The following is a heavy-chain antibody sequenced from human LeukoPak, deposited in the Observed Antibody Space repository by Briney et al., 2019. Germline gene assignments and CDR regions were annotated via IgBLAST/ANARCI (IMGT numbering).Heavy chain of an antibody. Sequence: GGSLRLSCAASGFTFSDYYMSWIRQAPGKGLEWVSYISSSGSTIYYADSVKGRLTISRDNAKNSLYLQMNSLGAEDTAVYYCARDPRIAAAGPPDYWGXGTLVTVSS. CDR1: GFTFSDYY. J-gene: IGHJ4*02. D-gene: IGHD6-13*01. V-gene: IGHV3-11*01. CDR2: ISSSGSTI. CDR3: ARDPRIAAAGPPDY.